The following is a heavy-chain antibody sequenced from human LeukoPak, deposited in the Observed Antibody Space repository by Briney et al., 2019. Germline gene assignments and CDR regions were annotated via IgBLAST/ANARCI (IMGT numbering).Heavy chain of an antibody. J-gene: IGHJ4*02. CDR1: GGSISSGDYY. D-gene: IGHD6-13*01. CDR2: IYYSGST. CDR3: ARDLAAAGKGFDY. Sequence: SETLSLTCPVSGGSISSGDYYWSWIRQPPGKGLEWIGYIYYSGSTYYNPSPKSRVTISVDTSKNQFSLKLSSVTAADTAVYYCARDLAAAGKGFDYWGQGTLVTVSS. V-gene: IGHV4-30-4*01.